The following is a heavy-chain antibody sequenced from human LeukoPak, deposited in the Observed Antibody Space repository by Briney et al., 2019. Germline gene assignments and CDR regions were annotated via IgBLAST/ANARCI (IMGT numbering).Heavy chain of an antibody. J-gene: IGHJ4*02. CDR2: VNLQGNT. CDR3: AREGGPYRPLDY. CDR1: GGSISNTNW. Sequence: PSETLSLTCGVSGGSISNTNWWTWVRQPPGKGLEWIGEVNLQGNTNYNPSLKSRVAISVDKSENHTSLKLTSVTAADTAVYYCAREGGPYRPLDYSGQGTLVTVAS. V-gene: IGHV4-4*02.